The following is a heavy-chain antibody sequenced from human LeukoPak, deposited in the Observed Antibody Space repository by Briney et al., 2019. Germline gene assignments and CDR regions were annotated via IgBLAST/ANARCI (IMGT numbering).Heavy chain of an antibody. Sequence: GGSLRLSCAASGFTFSSYNLNWVRQAPGKGLEWVSYISSSSGTIYYADSVKGRFTISRDNAKNSLYLQMDSLRAEDTAVYYCARGGDPDYWGQGTLVTVSS. J-gene: IGHJ4*02. CDR3: ARGGDPDY. D-gene: IGHD2-21*02. V-gene: IGHV3-48*04. CDR2: ISSSSGTI. CDR1: GFTFSSYN.